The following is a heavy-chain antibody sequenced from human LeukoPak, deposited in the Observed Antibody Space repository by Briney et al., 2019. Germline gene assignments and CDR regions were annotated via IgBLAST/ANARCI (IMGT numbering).Heavy chain of an antibody. D-gene: IGHD6-13*01. V-gene: IGHV1-69-2*01. J-gene: IGHJ4*02. Sequence: ATVKISCKASGYTFTDYYMHWVQQAPGKGLEWMGRVDPEDGETIYAEKFQGRVTITADTSTDTAYMELSSLRSEDTAVYYCATPIAAASDYWGQGTLVTVSS. CDR2: VDPEDGET. CDR3: ATPIAAASDY. CDR1: GYTFTDYY.